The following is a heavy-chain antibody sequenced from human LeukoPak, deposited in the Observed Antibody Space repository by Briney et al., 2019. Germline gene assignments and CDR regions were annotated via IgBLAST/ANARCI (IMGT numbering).Heavy chain of an antibody. J-gene: IGHJ4*02. D-gene: IGHD5-24*01. CDR3: ARGSGRDGYKLDY. CDR2: INPSGGTT. V-gene: IGHV1-46*01. CDR1: RYPFTTSF. Sequence: ASVKVSCKASRYPFTTSFIHWVRQAPGQGLEWMGIINPSGGTTAYAQKFQGRVTMTRDTSTSTVYMELSSLRSEDTAVYYCARGSGRDGYKLDYWGQGTLVTVSS.